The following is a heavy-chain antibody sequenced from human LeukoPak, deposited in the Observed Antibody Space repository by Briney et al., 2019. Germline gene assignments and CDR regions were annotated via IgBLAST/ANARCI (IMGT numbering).Heavy chain of an antibody. CDR1: GFTFSTYS. CDR2: ISTTSGTI. Sequence: RGSLRLSCAGSGFTFSTYSMSWVRQAPGKGLEWISYISTTSGTIYYADSVRGRFTISRDNAKNSLYLQMNSLRAEDTAVYYCARSTGGDYWGQGTLVTVSS. J-gene: IGHJ4*02. D-gene: IGHD2-8*02. V-gene: IGHV3-48*01. CDR3: ARSTGGDY.